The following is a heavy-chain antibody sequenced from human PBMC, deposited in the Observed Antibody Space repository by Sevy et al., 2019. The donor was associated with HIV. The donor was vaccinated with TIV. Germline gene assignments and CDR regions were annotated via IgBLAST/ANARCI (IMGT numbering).Heavy chain of an antibody. Sequence: SETLSLTCTVSGGSISSYYWSWIRQPPGKGLEWIGYIYYSGSTNYNPSLQSRVTISVDTSKNQVSLKLSSVTAADTAVYYCARGYLAAAGKRGGWFDPWGQGTLVTVSS. CDR1: GGSISSYY. CDR2: IYYSGST. J-gene: IGHJ5*02. CDR3: ARGYLAAAGKRGGWFDP. V-gene: IGHV4-59*01. D-gene: IGHD6-13*01.